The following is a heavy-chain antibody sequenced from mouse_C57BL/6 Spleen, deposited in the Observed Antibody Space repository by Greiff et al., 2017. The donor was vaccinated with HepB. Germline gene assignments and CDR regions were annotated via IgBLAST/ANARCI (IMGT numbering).Heavy chain of an antibody. CDR2: IDPSDSYT. D-gene: IGHD3-2*02. CDR3: ARGTAQAPYYAMDY. V-gene: IGHV1-50*01. J-gene: IGHJ4*01. Sequence: QVHVKQPGAELVKPGASVKLSCKASGYTFTSYWMQWVKQRPGQGLEWIGEIDPSDSYTNYNQKFKGKATLTVDTSSSTAYMQLSSLTSEDSAVYYCARGTAQAPYYAMDYWGQGTSVTVSS. CDR1: GYTFTSYW.